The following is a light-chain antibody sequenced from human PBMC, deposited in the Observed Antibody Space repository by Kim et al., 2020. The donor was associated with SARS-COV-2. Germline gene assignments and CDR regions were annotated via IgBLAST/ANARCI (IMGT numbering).Light chain of an antibody. CDR2: LGY. Sequence: DIVMTQSPLSLPVTPGEPASISCRSSQSLLHSNGYNYLDWYLQKTGQSPQLLIYLGYNRASGVPDRFSGSGSGTDFTLKISRVEAEDVGVYYCMQALQTPLTFGGGTKVDIK. CDR1: QSLLHSNGYNY. V-gene: IGKV2-28*01. CDR3: MQALQTPLT. J-gene: IGKJ4*01.